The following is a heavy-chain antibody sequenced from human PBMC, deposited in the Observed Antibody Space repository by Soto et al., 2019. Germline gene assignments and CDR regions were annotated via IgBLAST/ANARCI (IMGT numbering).Heavy chain of an antibody. CDR1: EFAFSTHA. J-gene: IGHJ5*02. CDR2: ISFDGTNK. Sequence: QVQLVESGGGVGQHGRALRLSCAASEFAFSTHAMHWVRQAPGEGLEWVAVISFDGTNKYYADSVKGRFTISRDNSRSTLYLQMNSLRIEDTAVYYCSASRDYNWFDPWGQGTLATVSS. CDR3: SASRDYNWFDP. D-gene: IGHD2-21*02. V-gene: IGHV3-30-3*01.